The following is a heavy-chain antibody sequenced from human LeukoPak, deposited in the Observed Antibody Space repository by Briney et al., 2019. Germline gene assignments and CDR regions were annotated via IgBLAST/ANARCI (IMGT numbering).Heavy chain of an antibody. D-gene: IGHD2-2*02. CDR2: IYPGGST. Sequence: SETLSLTCTVSGGSSSSYYWGWIRQPAGKGLEWIGRIYPGGSTSYNPSLKSRVTMSVDTSKNQFSLKLTSVTAVDTAVYYCARAGYCSSSSCYTSYWFDPWGQGTLVTVSS. CDR1: GGSSSSYY. CDR3: ARAGYCSSSSCYTSYWFDP. V-gene: IGHV4-4*07. J-gene: IGHJ5*02.